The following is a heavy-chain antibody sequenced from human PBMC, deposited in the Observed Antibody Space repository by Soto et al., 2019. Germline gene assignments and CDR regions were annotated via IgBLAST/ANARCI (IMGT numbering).Heavy chain of an antibody. V-gene: IGHV4-34*01. D-gene: IGHD3-10*01. CDR1: GGSFSGYY. Sequence: SETLSLTCAVYGGSFSGYYWSWIRQPPGKGLEWIGEINHSGSTNYNPSLKSRVTISVDTSKNQFSLKLSSVTAADTAVYYCARAEGAMGVRGVKHYYYYMDVWGKGTTVTVSS. J-gene: IGHJ6*03. CDR2: INHSGST. CDR3: ARAEGAMGVRGVKHYYYYMDV.